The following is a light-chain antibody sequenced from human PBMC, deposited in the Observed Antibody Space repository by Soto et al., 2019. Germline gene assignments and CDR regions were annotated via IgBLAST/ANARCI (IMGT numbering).Light chain of an antibody. CDR1: QSISSY. V-gene: IGKV1-39*01. J-gene: IGKJ2*01. CDR3: QQSYSTPLMYT. Sequence: DIPMTQSPSSLSASVGDRVTITCRASQSISSYLNWYQQKPGKAPKLLIYAASSLQSRVPSRFSGSGSGTDFTLTISSLQPEDFATYYCQQSYSTPLMYTFGQGTKLEIK. CDR2: AAS.